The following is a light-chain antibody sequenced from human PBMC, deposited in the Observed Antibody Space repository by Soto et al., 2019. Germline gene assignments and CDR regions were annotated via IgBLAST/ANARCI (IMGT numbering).Light chain of an antibody. J-gene: IGKJ1*01. Sequence: VMPHAPGKRLVFGGGRIIHNNSASQSVSNNYLAWYQQKPGQAPRFLIYGASNRATGIPDRFSGSETATDLALPIRRLESDDFAVHYCQPYGSSGTFGQGTRV. CDR1: QSVSNNY. CDR3: QPYGSSGT. CDR2: GAS. V-gene: IGKV3-20*01.